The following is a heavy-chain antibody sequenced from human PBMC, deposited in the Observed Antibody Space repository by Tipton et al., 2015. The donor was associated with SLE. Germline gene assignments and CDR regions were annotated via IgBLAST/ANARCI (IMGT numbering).Heavy chain of an antibody. V-gene: IGHV3-33*03. CDR3: AKSPPTAWYFDL. Sequence: SLRLSCAASGFTFSSYGMHWVRQAPGKGLEWVAVIWYDGSKDFYGDSVKGRFTISRDRSNNTVFLQMDSLRADDTAVYYCAKSPPTAWYFDLWGRGTLVPVSS. CDR1: GFTFSSYG. CDR2: IWYDGSKD. J-gene: IGHJ2*01.